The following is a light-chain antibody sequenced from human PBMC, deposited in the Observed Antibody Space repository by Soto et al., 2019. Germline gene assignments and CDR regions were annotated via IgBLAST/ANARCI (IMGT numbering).Light chain of an antibody. J-gene: IGKJ4*01. Sequence: LSPGEGATLSCRASQSVSSSYLAWYQQKPGQAPRLLIYGASSRATGIPDRFSGSGSGTEFTLTISRREPEDFAVYYCQQYGSSPLTFGGGSML. CDR3: QQYGSSPLT. V-gene: IGKV3-20*01. CDR2: GAS. CDR1: QSVSSSY.